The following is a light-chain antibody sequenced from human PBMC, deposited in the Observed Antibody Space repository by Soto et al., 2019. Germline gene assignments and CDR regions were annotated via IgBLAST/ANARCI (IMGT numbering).Light chain of an antibody. CDR2: AAS. CDR1: QGISSW. V-gene: IGKV1-12*01. CDR3: LQDYDLPRT. J-gene: IGKJ1*01. Sequence: DIQMTQSPSSVSASVGDRVTITCRASQGISSWLAWYQQKPGKAPKLLIFAASTLHSGVPSRFSGSGSGTVFTLTISSLHPEEFATYFCLQDYDLPRTFGQGTTV.